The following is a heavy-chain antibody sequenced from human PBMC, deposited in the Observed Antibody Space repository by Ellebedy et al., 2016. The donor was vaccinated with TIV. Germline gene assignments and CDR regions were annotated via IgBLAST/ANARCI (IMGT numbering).Heavy chain of an antibody. CDR1: GYTFTTYG. CDR3: AREVDLVLGAGVDV. Sequence: ASVKVSCKASGYTFTTYGVSWVRQAPGQGLEWMGWISGYNGNTNYAQKFQGRVTMTTDTSTSTAYMELRSLRSDDTAIYFCAREVDLVLGAGVDVWGQGTTVIVSS. V-gene: IGHV1-18*04. CDR2: ISGYNGNT. D-gene: IGHD2-8*02. J-gene: IGHJ6*02.